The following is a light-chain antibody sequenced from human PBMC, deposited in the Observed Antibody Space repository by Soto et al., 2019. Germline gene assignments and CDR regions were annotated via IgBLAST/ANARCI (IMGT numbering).Light chain of an antibody. J-gene: IGKJ1*01. V-gene: IGKV3-20*01. CDR3: QRLGSAPSP. CDR1: QSVSSYY. Sequence: EIVLTQAPGTLSLSPGERATLSCRASQSVSSYYLAWYQQKPGQAPRLLIYAASSRATGIPDRFSGGGSGTDFTLTISRLEPEDFAVYDGQRLGSAPSPFGHGTEVDIK. CDR2: AAS.